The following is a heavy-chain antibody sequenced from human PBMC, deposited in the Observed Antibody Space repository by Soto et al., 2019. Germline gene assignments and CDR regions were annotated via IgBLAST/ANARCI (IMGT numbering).Heavy chain of an antibody. D-gene: IGHD3-9*01. V-gene: IGHV3-23*01. Sequence: GGSLRLSCAASGFTFSSYAMSWVRQAPGKGREWVSAISGSGGSTYYADSVKRRFTISRDNSQNTLYLQMNSLRAEDTAVYYCAKTASYDILTDYPDNYYYYYGMDVWGQGTTVTVSS. CDR1: GFTFSSYA. J-gene: IGHJ6*02. CDR2: ISGSGGST. CDR3: AKTASYDILTDYPDNYYYYYGMDV.